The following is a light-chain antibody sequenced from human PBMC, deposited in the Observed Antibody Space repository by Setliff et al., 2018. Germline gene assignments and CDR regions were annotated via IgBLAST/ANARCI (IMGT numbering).Light chain of an antibody. V-gene: IGLV2-8*01. CDR2: XVX. CDR3: GSYTASNNLGV. J-gene: IGLJ1*01. Sequence: QSVLTQPPSASGSPGQSVTIPCTGTSSDVGGYNFVSWYQQYPGKAPKLXXXXVXXXXXXXXXXXXXXXXXXXXSLTVSGLQPEDEADYYCGSYTASNNLGVFGTGTKGTV. CDR1: SSDVGGYNF.